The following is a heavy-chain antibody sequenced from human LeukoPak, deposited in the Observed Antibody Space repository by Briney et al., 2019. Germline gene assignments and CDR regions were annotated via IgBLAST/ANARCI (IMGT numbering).Heavy chain of an antibody. CDR2: ISGSGSGT. V-gene: IGHV3-23*01. J-gene: IGHJ4*02. D-gene: IGHD3-16*01. CDR3: ARGLPGGPYYFDY. Sequence: GGSLRLSCAASGFTFSPYAMSWVRQAPGKGLEWVSVISGSGSGTYYAVSVMGRFTISRDNSKNTLYLQMNSLRAEDTALYYCARGLPGGPYYFDYWGQGTLVTVSS. CDR1: GFTFSPYA.